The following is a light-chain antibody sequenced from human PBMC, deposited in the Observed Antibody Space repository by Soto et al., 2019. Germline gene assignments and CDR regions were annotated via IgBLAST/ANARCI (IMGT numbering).Light chain of an antibody. CDR1: QSISSW. Sequence: DIQMTQSPSTLSASVGDRVTITCRASQSISSWLAWYQQKPGKAPKLLIYDASSLESGVPSRFSGSGSGTEFTLTISSLQPDDFATYYCHHYNVYSIAWTFGQGTKVDIK. CDR3: HHYNVYSIAWT. J-gene: IGKJ1*01. CDR2: DAS. V-gene: IGKV1-5*01.